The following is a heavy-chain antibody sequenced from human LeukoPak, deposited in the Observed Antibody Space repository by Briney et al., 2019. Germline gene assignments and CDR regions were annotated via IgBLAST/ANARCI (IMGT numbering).Heavy chain of an antibody. CDR1: GFTFSSYA. CDR2: ISGSGGST. Sequence: GGSLRLSCAASGFTFSSYAMSWVRQAPGKGLEWVSAISGSGGSTYYADSVKGRFTISRDNSKNTLYLQMNSLRAEDTAVYYCAKDGRYYGSGSLYYYYYYMDVWGKGTTVTISS. D-gene: IGHD3-10*01. V-gene: IGHV3-23*01. CDR3: AKDGRYYGSGSLYYYYYYMDV. J-gene: IGHJ6*03.